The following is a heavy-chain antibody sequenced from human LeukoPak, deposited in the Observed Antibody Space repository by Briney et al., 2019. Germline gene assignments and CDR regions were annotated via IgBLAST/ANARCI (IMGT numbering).Heavy chain of an antibody. J-gene: IGHJ4*02. CDR1: GHSIGAGFV. CDR3: ARRGSITGWSFDY. V-gene: IGHV4-38-2*02. Sequence: SETLSLTCTVSGHSIGAGFVWGWIRQSPGKGLEWLGNIFHNGNTYYNPSLNGRVTMSPDTSRNQFSLTLTSVIAADAAVYFCARRGSITGWSFDYWGLGSLVTVSS. D-gene: IGHD1-14*01. CDR2: IFHNGNT.